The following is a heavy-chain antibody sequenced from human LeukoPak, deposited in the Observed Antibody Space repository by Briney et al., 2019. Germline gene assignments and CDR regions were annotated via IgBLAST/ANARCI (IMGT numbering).Heavy chain of an antibody. D-gene: IGHD6-19*01. CDR3: AREAVAGTIGLFDY. V-gene: IGHV3-74*01. CDR2: INSDGSST. CDR1: GFTFSSYW. Sequence: RGSLRLSCAASGFTFSSYWMHWVRQAPGKGLVWVSRINSDGSSTSYADSVKGRFTISRDNAKNTLYLQMNSLRAEDTAVYYCAREAVAGTIGLFDYWGQGTLVTVSS. J-gene: IGHJ4*02.